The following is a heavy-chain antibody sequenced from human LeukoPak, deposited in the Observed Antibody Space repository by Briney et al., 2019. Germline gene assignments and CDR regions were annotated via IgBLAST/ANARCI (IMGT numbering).Heavy chain of an antibody. V-gene: IGHV4-34*01. D-gene: IGHD2-2*01. Sequence: SETLSLTCAVYGGSFSGYYWSWIRQPPGKGLEWIGEINHSGSTNYNPSLKSRVTISVDTSKNQFSLKLSSVTAADTAVYYCARGSRRLRYCSSTRCSNAEYFQHWGQGTLVTVSS. CDR3: ARGSRRLRYCSSTRCSNAEYFQH. CDR2: INHSGST. CDR1: GGSFSGYY. J-gene: IGHJ1*01.